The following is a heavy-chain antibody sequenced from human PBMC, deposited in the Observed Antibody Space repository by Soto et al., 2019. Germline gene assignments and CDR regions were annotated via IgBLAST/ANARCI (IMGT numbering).Heavy chain of an antibody. V-gene: IGHV1-18*04. D-gene: IGHD2-21*02. CDR1: GYTFTSYG. J-gene: IGHJ3*02. CDR3: ARDPRRGVAYCGGDCSFDI. CDR2: ISAYNGNT. Sequence: ASVKVSFKASGYTFTSYGISWLRQAPGQGLEWMGWISAYNGNTNYAQKLQGRVTMTTDTSTSTAYMELRSLRSDDTAVYYCARDPRRGVAYCGGDCSFDIWGQGTMVTVSS.